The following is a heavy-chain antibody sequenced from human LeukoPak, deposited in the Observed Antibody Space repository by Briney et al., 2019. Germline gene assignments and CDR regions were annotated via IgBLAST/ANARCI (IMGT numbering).Heavy chain of an antibody. J-gene: IGHJ5*02. CDR3: ARDPLQTGYNWFDP. V-gene: IGHV3-74*01. CDR2: INSDGSST. Sequence: GGSLRLSCAASGFTFSSYWMHWVRHAPGKGLVWVSRINSDGSSTSYADSVKGRFTISRDNAKNTLYLQMNSLRAEDTAVYYCARDPLQTGYNWFDPWGQGTLVTVSS. D-gene: IGHD5-24*01. CDR1: GFTFSSYW.